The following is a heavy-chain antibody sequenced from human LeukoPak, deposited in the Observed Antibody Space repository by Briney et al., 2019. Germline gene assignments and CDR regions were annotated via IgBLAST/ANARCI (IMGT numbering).Heavy chain of an antibody. CDR1: GLTFSKSW. CDR2: IKPDGSEK. CDR3: ARAMWLVYN. D-gene: IGHD6-19*01. V-gene: IGHV3-7*05. J-gene: IGHJ4*02. Sequence: GGSLRLSCAASGLTFSKSWMSWVRQAPGKGLEWVANIKPDGSEKYYVDSVKGRFTISRDNAKNSLYLQMNSLRVEDTAVYYCARAMWLVYNWGQGTLVTVSS.